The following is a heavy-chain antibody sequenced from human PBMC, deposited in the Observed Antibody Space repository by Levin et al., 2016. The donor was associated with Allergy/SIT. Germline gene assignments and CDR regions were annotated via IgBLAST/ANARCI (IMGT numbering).Heavy chain of an antibody. CDR2: IYPGDSDT. D-gene: IGHD3-10*01. V-gene: IGHV5-51*01. J-gene: IGHJ3*02. CDR3: ARYRDGSGTSIRGAAFDI. Sequence: VRQMPGKGLEWMGIIYPGDSDTRYSPSFQGQVTISADKSISTAYLQWSSLKASDTAMYYCARYRDGSGTSIRGAAFDIWGQGTMVTVSS.